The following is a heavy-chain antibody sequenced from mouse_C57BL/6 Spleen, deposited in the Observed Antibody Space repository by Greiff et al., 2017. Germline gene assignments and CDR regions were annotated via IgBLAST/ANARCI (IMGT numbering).Heavy chain of an antibody. CDR3: AREGYYDYDVWFAY. CDR1: GYTFTDYN. J-gene: IGHJ3*01. Sequence: VHVKQSGPELVKPGASVKIPCKASGYTFTDYNMDWVKQSHGKSLEWIGDINPNNGGTIYNQKFKGKATLTVDKSSSTAYMELRSLSSEDTAVYCGAREGYYDYDVWFAYWGQGTLVTVSA. D-gene: IGHD2-4*01. CDR2: INPNNGGT. V-gene: IGHV1-18*01.